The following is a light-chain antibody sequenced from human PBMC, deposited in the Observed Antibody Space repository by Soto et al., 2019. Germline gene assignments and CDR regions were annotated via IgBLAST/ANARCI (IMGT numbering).Light chain of an antibody. CDR3: QQYGSPASFT. J-gene: IGKJ3*01. CDR2: GAS. CDR1: QSVSSSY. Sequence: EIVLTQSPGTLSLSPGERATLSCRASQSVSSSYLAWYQQKPGQAPRLLIYGASSRATGIPDRFSGSGSGTDFTLTISRLEPEDFAVDYCQQYGSPASFTFGPGTKVDIK. V-gene: IGKV3-20*01.